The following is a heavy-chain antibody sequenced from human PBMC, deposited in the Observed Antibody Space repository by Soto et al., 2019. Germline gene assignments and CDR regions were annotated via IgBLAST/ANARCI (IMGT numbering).Heavy chain of an antibody. V-gene: IGHV4-34*01. CDR3: ARGQEGVVATH. CDR1: GGSLSGYY. D-gene: IGHD5-12*01. CDR2: VKDGGHT. Sequence: QVQLQQWGAGLLKPSETLSLKCAVTGGSLSGYYWSWIRQPPGKGLEWIGEVKDGGHTNYSPSLRGRVTISSDTSNNQFSLRLNSVSAADTGVYYCARGQEGVVATHWDHGSLFTVSS. J-gene: IGHJ4*01.